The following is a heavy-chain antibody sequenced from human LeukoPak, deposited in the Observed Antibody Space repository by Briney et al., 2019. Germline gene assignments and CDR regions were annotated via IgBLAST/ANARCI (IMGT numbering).Heavy chain of an antibody. CDR3: AKGVTVTTPYWFDP. CDR2: ISGSGGST. CDR1: GFTFSSYA. Sequence: SGGSLRLSCAAPGFTFSSYAMSWVRQAPGKGLEWVSAISGSGGSTYYADSVKGRFTISRDNSKNTLYLQMNSLRAEDTAVYYCAKGVTVTTPYWFDPWGQGTLVTVSS. D-gene: IGHD4-11*01. V-gene: IGHV3-23*01. J-gene: IGHJ5*02.